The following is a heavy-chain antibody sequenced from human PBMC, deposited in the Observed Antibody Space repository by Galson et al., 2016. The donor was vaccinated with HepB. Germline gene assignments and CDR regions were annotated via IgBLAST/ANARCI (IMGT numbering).Heavy chain of an antibody. V-gene: IGHV3-30*04. CDR1: GFTFRNYA. Sequence: SLRLSCAASGFTFRNYAMHWVRQAPGKGLEWVSVISYDGSNTYSVDSVRGRFTISRDISKNTLYLQMNSLRPDDTGVYYCARDKTYSGSWSHYYYGMDVWGQGTTVTVSS. CDR2: ISYDGSNT. CDR3: ARDKTYSGSWSHYYYGMDV. D-gene: IGHD6-13*01. J-gene: IGHJ6*02.